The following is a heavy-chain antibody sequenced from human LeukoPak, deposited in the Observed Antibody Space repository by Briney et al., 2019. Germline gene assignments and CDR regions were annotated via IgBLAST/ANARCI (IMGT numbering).Heavy chain of an antibody. CDR1: GFSLSTSGVG. CDR2: IDCNDDK. CDR3: ARAYYDFWSGYYLNYLDY. Sequence: SGPTLVNPTQTLTLTCTFSGFSLSTSGVGVGWIRQPPGKALEWLALIDCNDDKRYSPSLKSRLTITKDTSKNQVVLTMTNMDPVDTATYYCARAYYDFWSGYYLNYLDYWGQGTLVTVSS. D-gene: IGHD3-3*01. J-gene: IGHJ4*02. V-gene: IGHV2-5*01.